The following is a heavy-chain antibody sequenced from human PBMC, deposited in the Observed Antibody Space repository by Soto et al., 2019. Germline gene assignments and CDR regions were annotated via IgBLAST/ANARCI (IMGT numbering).Heavy chain of an antibody. CDR1: GFSISNYV. D-gene: IGHD6-19*01. J-gene: IGHJ4*02. Sequence: EVKVLDSGGGLVQPGGSLRLSCAASGFSISNYVMNWVRQAPGKGLEWVSSVSGSGVGIYADSVKGRFSISRDNSKNTLDLQMNSLRAEDTAVYYCTKGWLVYWGQGTLVTVSS. CDR3: TKGWLVY. CDR2: VSGSGVGI. V-gene: IGHV3-23*01.